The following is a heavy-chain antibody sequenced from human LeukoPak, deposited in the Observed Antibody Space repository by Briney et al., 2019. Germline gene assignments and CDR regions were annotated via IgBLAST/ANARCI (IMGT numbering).Heavy chain of an antibody. D-gene: IGHD5-12*01. CDR2: IYYSGST. CDR3: ARQDGYSGYDGGFDS. J-gene: IGHJ4*02. CDR1: GGSISSYY. Sequence: SETLSLTCTVSGGSISSYYWSWIRQPPGKGLEWIGYIYYSGSTNYNPSLKSRVTISVDTSKNHFSLKLSSVTAADTAVYYCARQDGYSGYDGGFDSWGQGTLVTVSS. V-gene: IGHV4-59*08.